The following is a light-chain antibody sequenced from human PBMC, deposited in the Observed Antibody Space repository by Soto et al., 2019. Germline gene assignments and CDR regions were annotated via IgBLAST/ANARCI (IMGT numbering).Light chain of an antibody. CDR3: KQYTSYSPWT. Sequence: DIQMTQSPSTLSASVGDRVTITCRASQTISNWLAWYQQKPGMAPKLLIYDVSNLESGVPSRFSGSGSGTEFTLTISSLQPDDFATYYCKQYTSYSPWTFGQGTKVEIK. CDR2: DVS. V-gene: IGKV1-5*01. J-gene: IGKJ1*01. CDR1: QTISNW.